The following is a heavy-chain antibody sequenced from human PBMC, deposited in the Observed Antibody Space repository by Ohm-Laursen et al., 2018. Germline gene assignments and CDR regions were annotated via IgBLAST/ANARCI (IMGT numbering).Heavy chain of an antibody. V-gene: IGHV1-8*02. Sequence: ASVKVSCKASGYTFTTYDITWVRQAAGQGPKWMGWMNPNSGNTGYAQKFRDRVTMTSDTSISTAYMELYGLTSEDTAAYYCARAVRNQLVSDYWGQGTLVTVSS. CDR2: MNPNSGNT. CDR1: GYTFTTYD. J-gene: IGHJ4*02. D-gene: IGHD1-1*01. CDR3: ARAVRNQLVSDY.